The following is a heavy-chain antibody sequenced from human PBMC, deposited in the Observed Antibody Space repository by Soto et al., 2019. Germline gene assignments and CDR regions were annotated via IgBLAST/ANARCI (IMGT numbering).Heavy chain of an antibody. Sequence: GALRRACTASGFTFSSYAMHGVRQAPGKGLEWVAVISYDGSNKYYADSVKGRFTISRDNSKNTLYLQMNSLRAEDTAVYYCARTYSSGFDYWGQGTLVTVYS. D-gene: IGHD6-19*01. CDR2: ISYDGSNK. CDR1: GFTFSSYA. CDR3: ARTYSSGFDY. V-gene: IGHV3-30-3*01. J-gene: IGHJ4*02.